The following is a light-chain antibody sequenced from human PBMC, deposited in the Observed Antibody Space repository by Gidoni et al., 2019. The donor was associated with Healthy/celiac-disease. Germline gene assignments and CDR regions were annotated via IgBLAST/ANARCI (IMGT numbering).Light chain of an antibody. CDR2: AAA. CDR3: QQSYSTPPGT. J-gene: IGKJ1*01. CDR1: QSISSY. V-gene: IGKV1-39*01. Sequence: IQITPSPSSLSASVGDRVTITCRASQSISSYLHWYQQKPGKAPKLLIYAAASLQSGVPSRFSGSGAGTDFTLTISSLQHEDFATYYCQQSYSTPPGTFGQGTKVEIK.